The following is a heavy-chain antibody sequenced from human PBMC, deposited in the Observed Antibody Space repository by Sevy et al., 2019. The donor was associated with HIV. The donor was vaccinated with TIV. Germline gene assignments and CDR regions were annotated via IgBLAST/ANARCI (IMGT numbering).Heavy chain of an antibody. CDR1: GFTFSSYA. D-gene: IGHD2-21*01. V-gene: IGHV3-30-3*01. Sequence: GGSLRLSCAASGFTFSSYAMHWVRQAPGKGLEWVAVISYDGSNKYYADSVKGRFTISRDNSKNTLYLQMNSLRAEDTAVYYCVREDSRQYDYWGQGTLVTVSS. J-gene: IGHJ4*02. CDR2: ISYDGSNK. CDR3: VREDSRQYDY.